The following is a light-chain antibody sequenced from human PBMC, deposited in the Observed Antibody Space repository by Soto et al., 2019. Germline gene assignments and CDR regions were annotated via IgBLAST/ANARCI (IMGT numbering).Light chain of an antibody. V-gene: IGKV1-8*01. Sequence: AIRMTQSPSSLSASTGDRVTITCRASQGISSYLAWYQQKPGKAPKLLIYAASTFQSGVPSRFGGSGSGTDFTLTISCLQSEDFATAYCQQYYSYPPYTFGQGTKLEIK. CDR3: QQYYSYPPYT. CDR2: AAS. J-gene: IGKJ2*01. CDR1: QGISSY.